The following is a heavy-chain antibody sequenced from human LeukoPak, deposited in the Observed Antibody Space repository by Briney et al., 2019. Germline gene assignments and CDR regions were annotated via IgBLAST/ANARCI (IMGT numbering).Heavy chain of an antibody. CDR1: GYTFIGYY. J-gene: IGHJ4*02. Sequence: ASVKVSCKASGYTFIGYYMHWVGQAPGQGLEWMGWINPSSGGTIYAQKFQGRVTMTRHRSINTAYMELRRLTADDRAVYYCARSPDYSRFDYWRQGTLVIVSS. D-gene: IGHD4-11*01. V-gene: IGHV1-2*02. CDR3: ARSPDYSRFDY. CDR2: INPSSGGT.